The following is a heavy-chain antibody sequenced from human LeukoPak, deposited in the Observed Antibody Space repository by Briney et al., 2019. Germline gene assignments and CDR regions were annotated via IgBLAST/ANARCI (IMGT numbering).Heavy chain of an antibody. J-gene: IGHJ4*02. CDR2: ISGSGGST. CDR1: RVTFSSFA. Sequence: GGSLRLSCAASRVTFSSFAMSWVRQAPGKGLEWVSTISGSGGSTYYTGSVTGRFTISRDKSKITLNLPMNSLTAEDTATYYCASRECSSAGCYESGGYWGQGTLVTVSS. D-gene: IGHD2-2*01. CDR3: ASRECSSAGCYESGGY. V-gene: IGHV3-23*01.